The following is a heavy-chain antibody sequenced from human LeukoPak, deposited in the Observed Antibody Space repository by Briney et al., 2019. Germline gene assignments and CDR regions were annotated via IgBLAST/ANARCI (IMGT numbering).Heavy chain of an antibody. Sequence: SETLSLTCTVSGVSISSSNSYWGWIRQPPGKGLGWIGSIHYSGNTYYNASLKSQVSISIDTSKNQFSLRLTSVTAADTAVYFCARQTGSGLFILPGGQGTLVTVSS. CDR2: IHYSGNT. V-gene: IGHV4-39*01. J-gene: IGHJ4*02. D-gene: IGHD3/OR15-3a*01. CDR1: GVSISSSNSY. CDR3: ARQTGSGLFILP.